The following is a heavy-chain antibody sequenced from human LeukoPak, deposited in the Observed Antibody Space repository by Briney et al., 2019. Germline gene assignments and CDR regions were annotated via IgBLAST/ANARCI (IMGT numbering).Heavy chain of an antibody. Sequence: ASVKVSCKASGYTFTSYDIHWVRQATGQGLEWIGWMNPNGDETGYAQKFQGRVTVTKSTSTSTAYLEVSSLISEDTAVYYCVGESYSNVGRGLFDNWGQGTLVTVSS. CDR1: GYTFTSYD. J-gene: IGHJ4*02. CDR3: VGESYSNVGRGLFDN. CDR2: MNPNGDET. V-gene: IGHV1-8*01. D-gene: IGHD5-18*01.